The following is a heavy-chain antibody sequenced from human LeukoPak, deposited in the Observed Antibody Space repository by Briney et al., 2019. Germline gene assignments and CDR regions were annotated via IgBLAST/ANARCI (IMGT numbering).Heavy chain of an antibody. V-gene: IGHV3-30*02. J-gene: IGHJ4*02. D-gene: IGHD5-18*01. CDR1: GFTFSSYG. CDR3: AKDLSYGRGGFDY. Sequence: GGSLRLSCAASGFTFSSYGMHWVRQAPGKGLEWVAFIRYDGSNKYYADSVKGRFTISRDNSKSTLYLQMNSLRAEDTAVYYCAKDLSYGRGGFDYWGQGTLVTVSS. CDR2: IRYDGSNK.